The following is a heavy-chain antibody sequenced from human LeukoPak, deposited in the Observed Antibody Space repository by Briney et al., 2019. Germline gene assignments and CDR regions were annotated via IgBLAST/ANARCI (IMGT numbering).Heavy chain of an antibody. V-gene: IGHV4-4*07. Sequence: SETLSLTCTVSGGSISSKYWSWIRQPAGKGLEWIGRIYSSGSTNYNPSLKSRVTMSVDTSKNQFSLKLRSVTAADTAVYYCARVDQELWQNFDYWGRGTLVTVSS. CDR3: ARVDQELWQNFDY. CDR1: GGSISSKY. CDR2: IYSSGST. J-gene: IGHJ4*02. D-gene: IGHD3-16*01.